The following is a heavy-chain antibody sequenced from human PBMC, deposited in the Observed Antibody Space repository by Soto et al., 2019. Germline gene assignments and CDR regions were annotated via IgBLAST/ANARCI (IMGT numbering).Heavy chain of an antibody. J-gene: IGHJ4*02. CDR3: ANLGQYYDFWSGTDLDFDY. Sequence: EVQLLESGGGLVQPGGSLRLSCAASGFTFSSYAMSWVRQAPGKGLEWVSAISGSGVSTYYAGSVKGRFTISRDNSKNTLYLQMNSLRAEDTAVYYCANLGQYYDFWSGTDLDFDYWGQGTLVTVSS. D-gene: IGHD3-3*01. CDR1: GFTFSSYA. V-gene: IGHV3-23*01. CDR2: ISGSGVST.